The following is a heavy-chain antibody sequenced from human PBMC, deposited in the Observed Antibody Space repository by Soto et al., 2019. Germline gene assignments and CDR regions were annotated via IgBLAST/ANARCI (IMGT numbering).Heavy chain of an antibody. D-gene: IGHD6-13*01. V-gene: IGHV4-31*03. CDR2: IYYSGST. Sequence: QVQLQESGPGLVKPSQTLSLTCTVSGGSISSGGYYWSWIRQHPGKGLEWIEYIYYSGSTYYNPSLKGRVTRSVDTSKNQFSLKLGSVTAADTAVYYCARDLQYSRLFYGMDVWVQGTTVTVSS. CDR3: ARDLQYSRLFYGMDV. J-gene: IGHJ6*02. CDR1: GGSISSGGYY.